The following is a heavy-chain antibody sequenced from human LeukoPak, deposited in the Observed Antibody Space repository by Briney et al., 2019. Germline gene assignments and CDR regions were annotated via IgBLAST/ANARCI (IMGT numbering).Heavy chain of an antibody. Sequence: PGGSLRLSCAASGFTFSSYAMSWVRQAPGKGLEWVSAISGSGGSTYNADSVKGRFTISRDNSKNTLYLQMNSLRAEDAAVYYCAKDLLRGGSYYGYFDYWGQGTLVTVSS. J-gene: IGHJ4*02. CDR2: ISGSGGST. CDR1: GFTFSSYA. V-gene: IGHV3-23*01. CDR3: AKDLLRGGSYYGYFDY. D-gene: IGHD1-26*01.